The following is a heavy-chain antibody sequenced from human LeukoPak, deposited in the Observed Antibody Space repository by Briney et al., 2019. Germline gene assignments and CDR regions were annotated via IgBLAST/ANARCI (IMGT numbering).Heavy chain of an antibody. CDR3: ASTPYYDFWRGPGY. CDR1: GGSISSGDYY. V-gene: IGHV4-30-4*08. D-gene: IGHD3-3*01. Sequence: SETLSLTCTVSGGSISSGDYYWSWIRQPPGKGLEWIGYIYYSGSTYYNPSLKSRVTISVDTSKNQFSLKLSSVTAADTAVYYCASTPYYDFWRGPGYWGQGTLVTVSS. J-gene: IGHJ4*02. CDR2: IYYSGST.